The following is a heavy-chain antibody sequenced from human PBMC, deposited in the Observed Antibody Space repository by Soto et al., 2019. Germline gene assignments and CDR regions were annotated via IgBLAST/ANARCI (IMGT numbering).Heavy chain of an antibody. J-gene: IGHJ3*01. CDR3: AGDRCRGGSCYRTDAFYL. Sequence: EVQLVESGGGLVKPGGSLRLSCAGSGFILSNYTMNWVRQAPGKGLEWVSSISGSSTYIYYADSVKGRFTISRDNAKNSLYLQMNSMRVEDTAVYYCAGDRCRGGSCYRTDAFYLWGRGTLVTVSS. D-gene: IGHD2-15*01. CDR2: ISGSSTYI. V-gene: IGHV3-21*06. CDR1: GFILSNYT.